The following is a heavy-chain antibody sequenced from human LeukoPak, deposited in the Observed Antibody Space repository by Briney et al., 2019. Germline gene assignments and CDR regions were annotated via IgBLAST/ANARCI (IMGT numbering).Heavy chain of an antibody. CDR1: GYSISSGYY. J-gene: IGHJ4*02. CDR3: ARGIYSSGWFLD. Sequence: SETLSLTCTVSGYSISSGYYWGWIRQPPGKGLEWIGSIYHSGSTYYNPSLKSRVTMSVDTSKNQFSLKLSSVTAADTAVYYCARGIYSSGWFLDWGQGTLVTVSS. V-gene: IGHV4-38-2*02. D-gene: IGHD6-19*01. CDR2: IYHSGST.